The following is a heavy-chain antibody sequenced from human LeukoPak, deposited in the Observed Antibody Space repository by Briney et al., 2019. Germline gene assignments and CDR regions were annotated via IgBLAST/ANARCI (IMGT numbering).Heavy chain of an antibody. CDR3: ARNPSTYYYDSSGYYSDY. Sequence: GGSLRLSCAASGFTFSSYDMHWVRQAPGKGLEWVAFIRYDGSNKYYADSVKGRFTISRDNSKNTLYLQMNSLRAEDTAVYYCARNPSTYYYDSSGYYSDYWGQGTLVTVSS. J-gene: IGHJ4*02. CDR1: GFTFSSYD. D-gene: IGHD3-22*01. CDR2: IRYDGSNK. V-gene: IGHV3-30*02.